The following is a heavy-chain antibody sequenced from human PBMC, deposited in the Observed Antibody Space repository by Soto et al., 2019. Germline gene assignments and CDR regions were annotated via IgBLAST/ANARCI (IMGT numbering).Heavy chain of an antibody. D-gene: IGHD3-10*01. J-gene: IGHJ4*02. V-gene: IGHV1-69*01. CDR2: IIPIFGTA. Sequence: SPVNLSCKAAGDAFSSDPISWLRQTHGQGLEWMGGIIPIFGTANYAQKFQGRVTITADESTSTAYMELSSLRSEDAAVYYCARGSYYGSGSLDYWGQGTLVTVSS. CDR1: GDAFSSDP. CDR3: ARGSYYGSGSLDY.